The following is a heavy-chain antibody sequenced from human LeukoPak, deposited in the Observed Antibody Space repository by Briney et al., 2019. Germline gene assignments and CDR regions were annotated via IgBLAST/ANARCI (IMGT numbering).Heavy chain of an antibody. CDR2: IIPILGIA. V-gene: IGHV1-69*04. D-gene: IGHD3-16*02. Sequence: GASVKVSCKASGGTFSSYAISWVRQARGQGLEWMGRIIPILGIANYAQKFQGRVTITADKSTSTAYMELSSLRSEDTAVYYCARAGSAFGGVIVDDYWGQGTLVTVSS. CDR1: GGTFSSYA. J-gene: IGHJ4*02. CDR3: ARAGSAFGGVIVDDY.